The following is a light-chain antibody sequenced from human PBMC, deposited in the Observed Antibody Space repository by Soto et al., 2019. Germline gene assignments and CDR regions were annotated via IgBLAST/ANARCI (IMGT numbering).Light chain of an antibody. J-gene: IGKJ5*01. CDR2: GAS. CDR3: QQREHWPPIT. Sequence: EIVLTQSPATLSLSPGERATLSCRSSQTITTELAWYQQKPGQPPRLLIYGASNRATGIPARFSGSGSGTDFTLTISSLEPDDFAVYYCQQREHWPPITFGQGTRLEIK. CDR1: QTITTE. V-gene: IGKV3-11*01.